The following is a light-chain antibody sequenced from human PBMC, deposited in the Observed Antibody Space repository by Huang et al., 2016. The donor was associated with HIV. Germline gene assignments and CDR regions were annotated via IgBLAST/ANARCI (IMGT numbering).Light chain of an antibody. Sequence: EIVLTQSPRSLSLSPGERVTLYCRASQSVCNYDLACYQKKPGQAPRLLIQAASPRARGIPDRFSGSGSGTAFTLTITRLEPEDSAVYFCHQYGSPPWTFGQGTRVEIK. V-gene: IGKV3-20*01. CDR3: HQYGSPPWT. CDR2: AAS. J-gene: IGKJ1*01. CDR1: QSVCNYD.